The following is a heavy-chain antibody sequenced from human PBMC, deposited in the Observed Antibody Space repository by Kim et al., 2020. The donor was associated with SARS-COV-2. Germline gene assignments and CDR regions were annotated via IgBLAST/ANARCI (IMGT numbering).Heavy chain of an antibody. V-gene: IGHV3-13*01. CDR1: GFTFSSYD. D-gene: IGHD5-18*01. CDR3: ARDHLADRRGYSYEYGMDV. J-gene: IGHJ6*02. CDR2: IGTAGDT. Sequence: GGSLRLSCAASGFTFSSYDMHWVRQATGKGPEWVSAIGTAGDTYYPGSVKGRFTISRENAKNSLYLQMNRLRAGDTAVYYCARDHLADRRGYSYEYGMDVWGQGTTVTVSS.